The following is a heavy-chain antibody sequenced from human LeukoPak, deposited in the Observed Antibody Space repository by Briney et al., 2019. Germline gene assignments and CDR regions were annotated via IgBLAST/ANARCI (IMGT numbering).Heavy chain of an antibody. CDR3: TRDLMDYDVSTGLHHYYMDV. CDR1: GFTFSSYC. Sequence: GGSLRLSSVASGFTFSSYCMHWVPPDPGKGLVWGSHINSDGRNINYADSVRGRFTISRDNAKNTLYLQMNTLRVEDTAVYYCTRDLMDYDVSTGLHHYYMDVWGQGTTVTVSS. V-gene: IGHV3-74*01. CDR2: INSDGRNI. J-gene: IGHJ6*02. D-gene: IGHD3-9*01.